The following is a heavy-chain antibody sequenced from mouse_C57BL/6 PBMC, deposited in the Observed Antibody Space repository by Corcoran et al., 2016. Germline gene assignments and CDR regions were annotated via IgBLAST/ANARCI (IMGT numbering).Heavy chain of an antibody. CDR2: INPNNGGT. CDR1: GYTFTDYY. D-gene: IGHD1-1*01. J-gene: IGHJ4*01. V-gene: IGHV1-26*01. Sequence: EVQLQQSGPELVKPGASVKISCKASGYTFTDYYMNWVKQSHGKSLEWIGDINPNNGGTSYNQKFKGKATLTVDKSSSTAYMELRSLTSEDSAVYYCASITTVVGREDYWGQGTSVTVSS. CDR3: ASITTVVGREDY.